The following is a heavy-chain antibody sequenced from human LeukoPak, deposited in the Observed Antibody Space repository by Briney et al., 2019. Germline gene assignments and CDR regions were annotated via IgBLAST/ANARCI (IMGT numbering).Heavy chain of an antibody. V-gene: IGHV3-53*01. J-gene: IGHJ4*02. CDR1: GFTVSGDY. CDR2: IYSGGST. CDR3: ARVEVTMGYFDY. D-gene: IGHD3-10*01. Sequence: GGSLRLSCVASGFTVSGDYMSWVRQAPGKGLEWVSTIYSGGSTYYADSVEGRFTISRDKSKKTLYLQMNSLRAEDTAVYYCARVEVTMGYFDYWGQGTLVTVSS.